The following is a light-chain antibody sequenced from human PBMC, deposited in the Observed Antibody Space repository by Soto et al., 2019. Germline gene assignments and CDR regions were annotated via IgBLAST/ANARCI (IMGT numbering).Light chain of an antibody. Sequence: EIVLTQSPGTLSLSPGERATLSCRASQSVSSSYLAWYQQKPGQAPMLLIYGAASRATGIPDRFSGRGSGTDFALTISRLAPEDFAVYYCQQYGSSPPTYTFGLGTKLEI. CDR1: QSVSSSY. CDR3: QQYGSSPPTYT. CDR2: GAA. V-gene: IGKV3-20*01. J-gene: IGKJ2*01.